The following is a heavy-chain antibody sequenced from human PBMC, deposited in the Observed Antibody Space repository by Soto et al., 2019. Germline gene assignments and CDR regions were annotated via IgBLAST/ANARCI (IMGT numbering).Heavy chain of an antibody. Sequence: SETLSLTCTVSGGSISSYYWTWIRQPPGKGLEWIGYIYYSGSINYNPSLESRVTISIDTSKNQFSLKLSSVTAADTAVYYCARQGYYDILTGFDNLLFDYWGQGTLVTLSS. CDR3: ARQGYYDILTGFDNLLFDY. CDR1: GGSISSYY. J-gene: IGHJ4*02. D-gene: IGHD3-9*01. V-gene: IGHV4-59*01. CDR2: IYYSGSI.